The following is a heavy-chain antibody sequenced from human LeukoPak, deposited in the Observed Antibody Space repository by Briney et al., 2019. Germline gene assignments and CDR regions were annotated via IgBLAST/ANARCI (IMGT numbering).Heavy chain of an antibody. Sequence: ASVKVSCKASGYTFTGYYMHWVRQAPGQGLEWMGWINPNSGGTNYAQKFQGRVTMTRDTSISTAYMELSRLRSDDTAVYYCARASGRIAARLNWFDPWGQGTLVTVSS. CDR3: ARASGRIAARLNWFDP. CDR2: INPNSGGT. D-gene: IGHD6-6*01. CDR1: GYTFTGYY. J-gene: IGHJ5*02. V-gene: IGHV1-2*02.